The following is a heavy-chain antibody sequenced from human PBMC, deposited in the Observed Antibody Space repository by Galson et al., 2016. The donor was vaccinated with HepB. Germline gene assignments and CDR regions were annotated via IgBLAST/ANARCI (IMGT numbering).Heavy chain of an antibody. Sequence: SLRLSCAASGFKLSIYAMSWVRQAPGKGLEWVSSIDGSGVNKDYADSVKGRFIISRDTSDNKLFLQLTTWRADDTAVYYCARGGADLYQFGLDVWGPGSTVTVSS. D-gene: IGHD2-2*01. V-gene: IGHV3-23*01. CDR3: ARGGADLYQFGLDV. CDR2: IDGSGVNK. CDR1: GFKLSIYA. J-gene: IGHJ6*02.